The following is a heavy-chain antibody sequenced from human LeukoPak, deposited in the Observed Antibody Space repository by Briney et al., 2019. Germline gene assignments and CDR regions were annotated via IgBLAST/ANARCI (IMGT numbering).Heavy chain of an antibody. CDR3: AKDRSGYSYGFPCGY. V-gene: IGHV3-23*01. CDR2: ISGSGGST. CDR1: GFTFSSYA. J-gene: IGHJ4*02. Sequence: PGGSLRLSCAASGFTFSSYAMSWVRQAPGKGLEWVSAISGSGGSTYYADSVKGRLTISRDNSKNTLYLQMNSLRAEDTAVYYCAKDRSGYSYGFPCGYWGQGTLVTVSS. D-gene: IGHD5-18*01.